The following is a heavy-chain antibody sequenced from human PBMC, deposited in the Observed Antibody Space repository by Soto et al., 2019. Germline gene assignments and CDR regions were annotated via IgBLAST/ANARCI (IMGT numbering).Heavy chain of an antibody. J-gene: IGHJ6*01. CDR3: ARTGTTPDYYYYGMDE. Sequence: SETLSLTCTVSGGSISSYYWSWIRQPPGKGLEWIGYIYYSGSTNYNPSLKSRVTISVDTSKNQFSLKLSSVTAADTAVYYCARTGTTPDYYYYGMDEWGQGTTVTVSS. V-gene: IGHV4-59*01. CDR2: IYYSGST. D-gene: IGHD1-1*01. CDR1: GGSISSYY.